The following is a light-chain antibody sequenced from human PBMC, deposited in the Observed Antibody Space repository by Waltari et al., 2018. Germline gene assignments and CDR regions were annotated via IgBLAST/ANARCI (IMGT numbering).Light chain of an antibody. V-gene: IGKV1-27*01. CDR3: QNYNSAPRT. J-gene: IGKJ1*01. CDR1: QGINIY. Sequence: DIQMIQSPSSLSASVGDRVSITCRASQGINIYLAWYQQKPWKVPKLLIYAASTLQSGVPSRFSGSGSGTDFTLTISSLQPDDVATYYCQNYNSAPRTFGQGTKVEIK. CDR2: AAS.